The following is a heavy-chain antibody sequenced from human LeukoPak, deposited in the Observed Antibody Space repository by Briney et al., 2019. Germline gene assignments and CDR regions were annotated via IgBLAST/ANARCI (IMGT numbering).Heavy chain of an antibody. V-gene: IGHV3-30*03. J-gene: IGHJ4*02. CDR3: VRDRVGDSRGYHGDFDN. CDR1: GFTFSNYG. Sequence: GRSLRLSCAASGFTFSNYGMHWVRQAPGKGLEWVAVISYDGSNKYYVDSVKGRFTISRDNSKSTLYLQMNSLRAEDTAVYYCVRDRVGDSRGYHGDFDNWGQGTLVTVSS. CDR2: ISYDGSNK. D-gene: IGHD3-22*01.